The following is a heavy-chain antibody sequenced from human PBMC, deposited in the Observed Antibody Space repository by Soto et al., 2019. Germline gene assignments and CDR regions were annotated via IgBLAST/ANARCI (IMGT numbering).Heavy chain of an antibody. V-gene: IGHV1-69*01. CDR2: IIPIFGTA. D-gene: IGHD5-18*01. CDR3: ASLSGVDTAMVGDYYGMDV. J-gene: IGHJ6*02. Sequence: ASVKVSCKASGGTFSSYAISWVRQAPGQGLEWMGGIIPIFGTANYAQKFQGRVTITADESTSTAYMELSSLRSEDTAVYYCASLSGVDTAMVGDYYGMDVWGQGTTVTVSS. CDR1: GGTFSSYA.